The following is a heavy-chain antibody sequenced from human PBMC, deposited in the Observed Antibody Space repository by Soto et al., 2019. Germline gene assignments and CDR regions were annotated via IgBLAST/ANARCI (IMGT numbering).Heavy chain of an antibody. Sequence: GGSLRLSCAASGFTFSSYWMSWVRQAPGKGLEWVANIKQDGSEKYYVDSVKGRFTICRDNAKNSLYLQMNSLRAEDTAVYYCAREAVNIVATIVRYYYYMDVWGKGTTVTVSS. J-gene: IGHJ6*03. CDR2: IKQDGSEK. V-gene: IGHV3-7*01. D-gene: IGHD5-12*01. CDR3: AREAVNIVATIVRYYYYMDV. CDR1: GFTFSSYW.